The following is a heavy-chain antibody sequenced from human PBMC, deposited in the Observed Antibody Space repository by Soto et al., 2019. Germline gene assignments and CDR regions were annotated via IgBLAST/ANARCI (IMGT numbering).Heavy chain of an antibody. CDR1: GFTFSSYV. CDR3: AKESDAFDI. Sequence: QVPLVESGGGVVQPGRSLRLSCAASGFTFSSYVMHWVRQAPGKGLEWVAVIADDGSYKYNADSVKGRVTISRDNSKSTLYLQMSSLRAEDTAVYYCAKESDAFDIWGQGTMVTVSS. J-gene: IGHJ3*02. V-gene: IGHV3-30*18. CDR2: IADDGSYK.